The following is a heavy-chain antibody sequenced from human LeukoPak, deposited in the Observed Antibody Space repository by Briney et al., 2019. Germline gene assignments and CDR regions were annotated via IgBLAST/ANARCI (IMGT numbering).Heavy chain of an antibody. J-gene: IGHJ6*02. V-gene: IGHV1-46*01. CDR1: GYTFTSYY. CDR2: INPGGGST. D-gene: IGHD5-12*01. Sequence: GASVKVSCKASGYTFTSYYIHWVRQAPGQGLEWMGIINPGGGSTSYGQKFQDRVTMTRDTSTSTVYMELSSLRSEDTAVYYCARIPVGYSGYDTYYYYGMDVWGQGTTVTVSS. CDR3: ARIPVGYSGYDTYYYYGMDV.